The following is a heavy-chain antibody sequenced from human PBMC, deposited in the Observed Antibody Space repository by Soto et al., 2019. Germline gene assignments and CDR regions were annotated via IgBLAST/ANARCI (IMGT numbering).Heavy chain of an antibody. CDR2: ISSDGINK. D-gene: IGHD3-3*01. CDR3: ARWSHDELYYFDY. J-gene: IGHJ4*02. V-gene: IGHV3-30*03. CDR1: GDTLSDHY. Sequence: GGSLRLSFAGSGDTLSDHYLGWGRQAPGKGLEWVEVISSDGINKYYADAVKSRFTISRDNSKNTLYLQMNSLIADDTAVYYCARWSHDELYYFDYWGQGTLVTVSS.